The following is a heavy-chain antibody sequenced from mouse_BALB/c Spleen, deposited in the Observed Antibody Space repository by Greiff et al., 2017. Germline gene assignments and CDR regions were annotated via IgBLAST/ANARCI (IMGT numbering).Heavy chain of an antibody. CDR2: IDPENGNT. D-gene: IGHD2-14*01. J-gene: IGHJ4*01. CDR1: GFNIKDYY. CDR3: ASYYRYGGYAMDY. V-gene: IGHV14-1*02. Sequence: EVQLQQSGAELVRPGALVKLSCKASGFNIKDYYMHWVKQRPEQGLEWIGWIDPENGNTIYDPKFQGKASITADTSSNTAYLQLSSLTSEDTAVYYCASYYRYGGYAMDYWGQGTSVTVSS.